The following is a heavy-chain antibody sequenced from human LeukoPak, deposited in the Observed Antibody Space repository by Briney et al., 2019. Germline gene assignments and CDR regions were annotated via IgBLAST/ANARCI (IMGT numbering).Heavy chain of an antibody. V-gene: IGHV3-30*18. Sequence: PGRSLTLSCVVSGFAFSNYGMHWVRQAPGKGLEWVALTSYDGSTKYYADSVKGRFTISKDNSRNTVYLHMNSLKVEDTATYYCVKPSDEHFDYWGQGTLVTVSS. CDR1: GFAFSNYG. CDR3: VKPSDEHFDY. CDR2: TSYDGSTK. J-gene: IGHJ4*02.